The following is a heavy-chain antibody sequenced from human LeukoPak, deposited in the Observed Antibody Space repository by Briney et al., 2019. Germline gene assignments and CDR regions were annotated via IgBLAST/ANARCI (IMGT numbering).Heavy chain of an antibody. CDR1: GGSFSGYY. Sequence: SETLSLTCAVYGGSFSGYYWSWIRQPAGKGLEWIGRIYTSGSTNYNPSLKSRVTMSVDTSKNQFSLKLSSVTAAHTAVYYCARGYHDYFDYWGQGTLVTVSS. J-gene: IGHJ4*02. V-gene: IGHV4-59*10. D-gene: IGHD2-15*01. CDR2: IYTSGST. CDR3: ARGYHDYFDY.